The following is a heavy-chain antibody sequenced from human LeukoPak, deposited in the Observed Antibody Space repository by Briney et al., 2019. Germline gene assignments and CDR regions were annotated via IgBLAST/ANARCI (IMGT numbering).Heavy chain of an antibody. V-gene: IGHV4-39*07. CDR1: GGSISSSSYY. J-gene: IGHJ6*03. Sequence: PSETLFLTCTVSGGSISSSSYYWGWIRQPPGKGLEWIRSIYYSGSTYYNPSLKSRVTISVDTSKNQFSLKLSSVTAADTAVYYCARDWAEVGYYYYMDVWGKGTTVTVSS. CDR2: IYYSGST. D-gene: IGHD1-26*01. CDR3: ARDWAEVGYYYYMDV.